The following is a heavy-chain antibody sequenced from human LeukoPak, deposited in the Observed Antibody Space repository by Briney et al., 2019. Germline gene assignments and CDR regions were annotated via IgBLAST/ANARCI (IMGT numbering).Heavy chain of an antibody. D-gene: IGHD1-1*01. J-gene: IGHJ4*02. CDR1: GDSVSRHDLT. V-gene: IGHV6-1*01. CDR3: VRSYDWVFVY. CDR2: TFYRSKWYN. Sequence: RSQTLSLTCAISGDSVSRHDLTWDWVRQSPSRGLEWLGRTFYRSKWYNDYAVSVKSRITVSPDTSKNQFSLHLNSVTPEDTAVYYCVRSYDWVFVYWGQGTRVTVSS.